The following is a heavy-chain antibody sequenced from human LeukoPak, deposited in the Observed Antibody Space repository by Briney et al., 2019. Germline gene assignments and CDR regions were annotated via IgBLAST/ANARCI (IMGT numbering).Heavy chain of an antibody. Sequence: PGGSLRLSCAASGFTFSSYWMHWVRHAPGKGLVWVSRINSDGSSTSYADSVKGRFTISRDNAKNTLYLQMNSLRAEDTAVYYCARDHYVRTHYYDSSGYLNYWGQGTLVTVSS. CDR3: ARDHYVRTHYYDSSGYLNY. V-gene: IGHV3-74*01. D-gene: IGHD3-22*01. CDR2: INSDGSST. J-gene: IGHJ4*02. CDR1: GFTFSSYW.